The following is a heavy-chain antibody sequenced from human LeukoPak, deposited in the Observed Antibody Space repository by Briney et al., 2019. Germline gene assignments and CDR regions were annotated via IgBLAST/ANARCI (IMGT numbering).Heavy chain of an antibody. D-gene: IGHD3-9*01. CDR2: INPNSGGT. Sequence: ASVKLSCKASAYTFTGYNMHWVRQAPGQGLERMGWINPNSGGTNYAQKVQGKVTMTRATSISTTYMELRRLRSDATAVYYYSRVRPILRYFVHYYGMDVWGQGSKVTVCS. V-gene: IGHV1-2*02. CDR3: SRVRPILRYFVHYYGMDV. J-gene: IGHJ6*02. CDR1: AYTFTGYN.